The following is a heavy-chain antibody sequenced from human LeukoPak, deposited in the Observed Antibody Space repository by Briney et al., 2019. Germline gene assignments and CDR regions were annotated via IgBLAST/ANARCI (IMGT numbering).Heavy chain of an antibody. CDR3: ARAGASYAMDV. CDR1: GFTFSSYS. Sequence: GGSLRLSCVASGFTFSSYSMHWVRQAPGKGLVWVSRIFVDGSSTSYADSVKGRFTIFRDNTKNTLYLQMSSLRDDDTAVYYCARAGASYAMDVWGQGTTVTVS. J-gene: IGHJ6*02. V-gene: IGHV3-74*01. CDR2: IFVDGSST. D-gene: IGHD1-14*01.